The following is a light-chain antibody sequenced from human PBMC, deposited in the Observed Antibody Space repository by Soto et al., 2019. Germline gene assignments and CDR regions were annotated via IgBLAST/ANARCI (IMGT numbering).Light chain of an antibody. CDR2: EVT. J-gene: IGLJ1*01. V-gene: IGLV2-8*01. CDR1: SSDVGGYNY. Sequence: QSALTQPPSASGSPGQSVTISCTGTSSDVGGYNYVSWYQQHPGKAPKLMIFEVTKRPSGVPDRFYGSKSGNTASLTVAGLQAEDEADYYCQSYDSSLSGYVFGTGTKLTVL. CDR3: QSYDSSLSGYV.